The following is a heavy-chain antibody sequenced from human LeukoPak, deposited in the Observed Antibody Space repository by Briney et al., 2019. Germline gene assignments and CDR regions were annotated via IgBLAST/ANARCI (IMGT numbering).Heavy chain of an antibody. D-gene: IGHD3-22*01. Sequence: PSETPSLTCTVSGGSISSGDYYWSWIRQPPGKGLEWIGYIYYSGSTYYNPSLKSRVTISVDTSKNQFSLKLSSVTAADTAVYYCARDWASSGSNQVDYWGQGTLVTVSS. CDR1: GGSISSGDYY. V-gene: IGHV4-30-4*08. J-gene: IGHJ4*02. CDR3: ARDWASSGSNQVDY. CDR2: IYYSGST.